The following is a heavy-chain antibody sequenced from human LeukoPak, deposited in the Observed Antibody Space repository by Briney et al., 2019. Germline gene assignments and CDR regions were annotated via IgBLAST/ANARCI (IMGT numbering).Heavy chain of an antibody. CDR2: VHYSGST. V-gene: IGHV4-39*01. Sequence: SETLSLTCTVSGGSIRSSSYYWGWIRPPPGKGLEWIGSVHYSGSTYDNPSLKSRVTISVDTSKNQFSLKLISVTAADTAVYYCARRSTVAGRGRFDPWGQGTLVTVSS. J-gene: IGHJ5*02. CDR3: ARRSTVAGRGRFDP. D-gene: IGHD6-19*01. CDR1: GGSIRSSSYY.